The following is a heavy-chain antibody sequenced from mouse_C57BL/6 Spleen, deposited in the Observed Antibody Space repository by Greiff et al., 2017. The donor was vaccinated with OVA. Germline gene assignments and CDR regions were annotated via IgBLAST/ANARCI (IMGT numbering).Heavy chain of an antibody. CDR1: GFPFSDYG. J-gene: IGHJ3*01. V-gene: IGHV5-17*01. Sequence: EVQRVESGGGLVKPGGSLKLSCAASGFPFSDYGMHWVRQAPEKGLEWVAYISSGSSTIYYADTVKGRFTISRDNAKNTLFLQMTSLRSEDTAMYDCARTAQATAWFAYWGQGTLVTVSA. CDR2: ISSGSSTI. D-gene: IGHD3-2*02. CDR3: ARTAQATAWFAY.